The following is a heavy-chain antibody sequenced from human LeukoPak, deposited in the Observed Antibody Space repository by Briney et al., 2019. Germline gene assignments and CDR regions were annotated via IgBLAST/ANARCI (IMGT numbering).Heavy chain of an antibody. V-gene: IGHV4-34*01. D-gene: IGHD1-26*01. CDR1: GGSFSGYY. Sequence: SETLSLTCAAYGGSFSGYYWSWIRQPPGKGLEWIGEINHSGSTNYNPSLKSRVTISVDTSKNQFSLKLSSVTAADTAVYYCARSGFPDAFDIWGQGTMVTVSS. CDR2: INHSGST. CDR3: ARSGFPDAFDI. J-gene: IGHJ3*02.